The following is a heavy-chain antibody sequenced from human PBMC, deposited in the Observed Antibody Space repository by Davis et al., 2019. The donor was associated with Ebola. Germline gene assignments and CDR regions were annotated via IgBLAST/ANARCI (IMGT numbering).Heavy chain of an antibody. CDR3: ARINPTYSGYKSYYYYDMDV. Sequence: AASVQVSCNASAYTSTSYGISCVRQPPPQGLEWMGWIIAYNGNTNYAQKPQGRVTMTTDTSTSAAYMELRRLGSDDTAVYYCARINPTYSGYKSYYYYDMDVWGQGTTVTVSS. CDR1: AYTSTSYG. J-gene: IGHJ6*02. CDR2: IIAYNGNT. D-gene: IGHD5-12*01. V-gene: IGHV1-18*01.